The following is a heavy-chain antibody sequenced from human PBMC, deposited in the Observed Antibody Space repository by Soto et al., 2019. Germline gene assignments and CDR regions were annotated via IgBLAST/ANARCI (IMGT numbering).Heavy chain of an antibody. CDR3: ARAVASYGDYDY. V-gene: IGHV4-59*01. CDR1: GGSISSYY. D-gene: IGHD4-17*01. J-gene: IGHJ4*02. Sequence: PSETLSLTCTVSGGSISSYYWSWIRQPPGKGLEWIGYIYYSGSTNYNPSLKSRVTISVDTSKNQFSLKLSSVTAADTAVYYCARAVASYGDYDYWGQGTLVTVS. CDR2: IYYSGST.